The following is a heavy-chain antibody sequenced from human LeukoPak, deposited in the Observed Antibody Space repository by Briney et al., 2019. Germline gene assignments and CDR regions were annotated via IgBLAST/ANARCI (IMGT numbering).Heavy chain of an antibody. CDR1: GFTFSSYS. J-gene: IGHJ4*02. V-gene: IGHV3-21*01. CDR2: ISSSSSYI. D-gene: IGHD6-19*01. Sequence: PGGSLRLSCAASGFTFSSYSMNWVRQAPGKGLEWVSSISSSSSYIYYADSVKGRFTISRDNAKNSLYLQMNSLRAEDTAVYYCANEYSSGWYGGVDYWGQGTLVTVSS. CDR3: ANEYSSGWYGGVDY.